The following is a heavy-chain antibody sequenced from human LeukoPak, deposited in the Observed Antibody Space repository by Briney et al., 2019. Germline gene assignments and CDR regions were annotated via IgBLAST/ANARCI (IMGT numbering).Heavy chain of an antibody. CDR3: ARDKYCSGGSCYSGYYYYYYMDV. V-gene: IGHV3-21*01. Sequence: GGTLRLSCAASGFTFSSYGMSWVRQAPGKGLEWVSSISSSGSYIYYADSVKGRFTISRDNAKNSLYLQMNSLRAEDTAVYYCARDKYCSGGSCYSGYYYYYYMDVWGKGTTVTVSS. D-gene: IGHD2-15*01. CDR2: ISSSGSYI. J-gene: IGHJ6*03. CDR1: GFTFSSYG.